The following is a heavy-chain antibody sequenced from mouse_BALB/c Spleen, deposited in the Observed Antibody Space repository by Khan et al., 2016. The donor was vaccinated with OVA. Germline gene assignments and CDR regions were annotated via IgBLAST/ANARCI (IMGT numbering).Heavy chain of an antibody. CDR2: IIYTGYT. CDR1: GDSITSGY. D-gene: IGHD2-12*01. Sequence: EVQLQESGPSLVKPSQTLSLTCSVTGDSITSGYWNWIRKFPGNKLEYMGYIIYTGYTYYNPSLKSRLSITRHTSKNHYYLQLSSVTDEDTATYYCARSTYRYAFVYWGQGTLVTVSA. V-gene: IGHV3-8*02. J-gene: IGHJ3*01. CDR3: ARSTYRYAFVY.